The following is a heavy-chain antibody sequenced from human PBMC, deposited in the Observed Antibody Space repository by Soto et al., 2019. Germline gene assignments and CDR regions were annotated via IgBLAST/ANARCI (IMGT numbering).Heavy chain of an antibody. D-gene: IGHD6-19*01. V-gene: IGHV3-30-3*01. CDR2: ISYDGSNK. CDR3: ARGLSSGPNDY. J-gene: IGHJ4*02. CDR1: GFTFSSYA. Sequence: QVQLVESGGGVVQPGRSLRLSCAASGFTFSSYAMHWVRQAPGKGLEWVAVISYDGSNKYYADSVKGRFTISRDNSKNTLYLQMNSLRAEDTAVYYCARGLSSGPNDYWGQGPLVTVSS.